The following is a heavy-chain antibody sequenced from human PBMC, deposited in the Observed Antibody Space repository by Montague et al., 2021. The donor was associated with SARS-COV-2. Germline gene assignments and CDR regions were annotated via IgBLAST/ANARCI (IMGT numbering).Heavy chain of an antibody. D-gene: IGHD3-10*01. Sequence: SETLSLTCTVSGGSISSSSYYWGWIRQPPGKGLEWIGSIYYSGSTYYNPSLKSRVTISVDTSKNQFSLKLSSVTAADTAVYYCARHQHLWLGELLDWFDPWGQGTLVTVSS. CDR1: GGSISSSSYY. CDR2: IYYSGST. J-gene: IGHJ5*02. V-gene: IGHV4-39*01. CDR3: ARHQHLWLGELLDWFDP.